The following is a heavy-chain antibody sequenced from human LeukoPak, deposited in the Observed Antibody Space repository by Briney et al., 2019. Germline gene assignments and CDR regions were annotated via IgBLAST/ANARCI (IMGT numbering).Heavy chain of an antibody. J-gene: IGHJ5*02. CDR2: ISYSGST. V-gene: IGHV4-59*01. CDR1: GGSISNYY. Sequence: SETLSLTCTVSGGSISNYYWIWIRQPPGKGLEWIGHISYSGSTNYNPSLKSRITISVDTSKNQFSLKVTSVTAADTAVYYCGRGQGRVLRWFGPWGRGTPVTGSS. CDR3: GRGQGRVLRWFGP.